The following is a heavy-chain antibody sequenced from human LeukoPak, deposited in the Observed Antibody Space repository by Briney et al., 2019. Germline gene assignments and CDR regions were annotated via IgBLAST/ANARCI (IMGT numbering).Heavy chain of an antibody. J-gene: IGHJ4*02. Sequence: SETLSLTCAVYGGSFSGYYWSWIRQPAGKGLEWIGRIYTSGSTNYNPSLKSRVTISVDTSKNQFSLKLSSVTAADTAVYYCAREGNDFWSGYFPFDYWGQGTLVTVSS. V-gene: IGHV4-4*07. D-gene: IGHD3-3*01. CDR3: AREGNDFWSGYFPFDY. CDR1: GGSFSGYY. CDR2: IYTSGST.